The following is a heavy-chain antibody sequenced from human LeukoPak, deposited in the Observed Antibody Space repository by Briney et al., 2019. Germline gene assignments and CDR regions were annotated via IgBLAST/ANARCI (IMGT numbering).Heavy chain of an antibody. J-gene: IGHJ6*03. Sequence: GGSLRLSCAASGFTFSSYAMSWVRQAPGKGLEWVSAISGSGGSTYYADSVKGRFTISRDNSKNTLYLQMNSLRAEDTAVHYCARAAVPAAWYYYYYYMDVWGKGTTVTVSS. CDR1: GFTFSSYA. V-gene: IGHV3-23*01. CDR2: ISGSGGST. D-gene: IGHD2-2*01. CDR3: ARAAVPAAWYYYYYYMDV.